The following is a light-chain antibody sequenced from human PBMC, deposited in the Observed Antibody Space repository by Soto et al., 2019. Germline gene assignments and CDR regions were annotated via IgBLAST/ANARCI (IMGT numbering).Light chain of an antibody. J-gene: IGLJ3*02. CDR2: EVS. Sequence: QSALTQPASVSGSPGQSITISCTGTSSDVGGYNYVSWYQQHPGKAPKLMIYEVSNRPSGVSNRFSGSKSGNTASLTISGLQAEDEADYYCSSFTSINTGVFGGGTKLTV. CDR1: SSDVGGYNY. V-gene: IGLV2-14*01. CDR3: SSFTSINTGV.